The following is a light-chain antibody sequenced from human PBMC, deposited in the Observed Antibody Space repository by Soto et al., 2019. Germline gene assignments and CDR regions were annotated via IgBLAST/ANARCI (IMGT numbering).Light chain of an antibody. CDR1: QSISSS. J-gene: IGKJ3*01. CDR2: DAS. CDR3: QHRNNWPFT. Sequence: EIVLTQSPATLSLSPGERATLSCRASQSISSSLAWYQQKPGQAPRLLIYDASNRATGIPARFSGSGSGTDFTLTISNLEPEDFAVYYCQHRNNWPFTFGPGTKVDIK. V-gene: IGKV3-11*01.